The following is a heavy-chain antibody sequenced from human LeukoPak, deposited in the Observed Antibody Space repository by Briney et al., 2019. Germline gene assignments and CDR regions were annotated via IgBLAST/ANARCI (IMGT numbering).Heavy chain of an antibody. Sequence: GGSLRLSCAASGFTFSSYAMSWVRQAPGKGLEWVSGISGSGGRGGSTYYAGSVKGRFTISRDNAKNTLYLQMNSLRAEDTAVYYCANPYYYDSTGSPRRGAFDIWGQGTMVTVSS. CDR1: GFTFSSYA. CDR3: ANPYYYDSTGSPRRGAFDI. CDR2: ISGSGGRGGST. D-gene: IGHD3-22*01. V-gene: IGHV3-23*01. J-gene: IGHJ3*02.